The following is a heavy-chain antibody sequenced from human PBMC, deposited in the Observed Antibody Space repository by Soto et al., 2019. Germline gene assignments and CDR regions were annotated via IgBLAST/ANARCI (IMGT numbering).Heavy chain of an antibody. CDR3: ARDRSVSAWYYVDY. V-gene: IGHV3-30-3*01. J-gene: IGHJ4*02. D-gene: IGHD6-25*01. CDR1: GFTFSSYA. CDR2: ISDDGSNK. Sequence: GGSLRLSCAASGFTFSSYAMHWVRQAPGKGLEWVAIISDDGSNKYNADSVKGRFTISRDNSRNTLFLQMNSLRAEDTAVYYCARDRSVSAWYYVDYWGQGXLVTVHS.